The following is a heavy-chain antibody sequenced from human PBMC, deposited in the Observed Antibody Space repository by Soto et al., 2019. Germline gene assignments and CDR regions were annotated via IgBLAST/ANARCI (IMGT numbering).Heavy chain of an antibody. Sequence: GGSLRLSCAASGFTFSSYAMHWVRQAPGKGLEWVAVISYDGSNKYYADSVKGRFTISRDNSKNTLYLQMNSLRAEDTAVYYCARDWGGLKQQLVPVYWGQGTLVTVSS. CDR3: ARDWGGLKQQLVPVY. D-gene: IGHD6-13*01. CDR2: ISYDGSNK. J-gene: IGHJ4*02. CDR1: GFTFSSYA. V-gene: IGHV3-30-3*01.